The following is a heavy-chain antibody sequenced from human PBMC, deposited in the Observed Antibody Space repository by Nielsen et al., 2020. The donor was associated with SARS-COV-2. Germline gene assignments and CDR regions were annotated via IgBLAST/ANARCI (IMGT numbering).Heavy chain of an antibody. V-gene: IGHV3-9*01. D-gene: IGHD3-10*02. CDR1: GFTFDDYA. Sequence: SCAASGFTFDDYAMHWVRQAPGKGLEWVSGISWNSGSIGYADSVKGRFTISRDNAKNSLYLQMNSLRAEDTALYYCAKVAELFGEDAFDIWGQGTMVTVSS. CDR3: AKVAELFGEDAFDI. CDR2: ISWNSGSI. J-gene: IGHJ3*02.